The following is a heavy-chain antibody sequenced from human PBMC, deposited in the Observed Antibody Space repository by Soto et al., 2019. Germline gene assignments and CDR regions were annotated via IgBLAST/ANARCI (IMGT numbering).Heavy chain of an antibody. Sequence: EVQLVESGGGLVQPGGSLRLSCAASGLTFSSYWMHWVRQAPGKGLVWVSRINSDGSSTNYADSVKGRFTISRDNAKNTLSLPMNSRGAEVTAVYFCARSDAVTADYWGQGTLVTVSS. D-gene: IGHD4-17*01. CDR1: GLTFSSYW. J-gene: IGHJ4*02. CDR3: ARSDAVTADY. V-gene: IGHV3-74*01. CDR2: INSDGSST.